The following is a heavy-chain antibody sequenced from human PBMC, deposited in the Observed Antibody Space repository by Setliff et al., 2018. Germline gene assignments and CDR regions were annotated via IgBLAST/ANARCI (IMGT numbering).Heavy chain of an antibody. CDR2: IYTSGST. J-gene: IGHJ5*02. CDR1: GGSISSYS. V-gene: IGHV4-4*08. Sequence: SETLSLTCNVSGGSISSYSWSWIRQAPWKGLEWIGYIYTSGSTNYNPSLKSRVTISLDTSKNQCSLKLNPVTAADTAVYYCVRTFNGSPADRWGQGTLVTVSS. D-gene: IGHD2-2*01. CDR3: VRTFNGSPADR.